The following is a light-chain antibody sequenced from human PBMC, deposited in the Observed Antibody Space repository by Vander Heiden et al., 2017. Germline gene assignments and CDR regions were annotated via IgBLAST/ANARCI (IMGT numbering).Light chain of an antibody. CDR1: SSNIGSNY. Sequence: PGQRVTISCSGSSSNIGSNYVYWYQQLPGTAPKLLIYRNNQRPSRVPDRFSGSKSGTSASLAISGLRSEDEADYYCAAWDDSLSGPVFGGGTQLTVL. V-gene: IGLV1-47*01. CDR3: AAWDDSLSGPV. CDR2: RNN. J-gene: IGLJ2*01.